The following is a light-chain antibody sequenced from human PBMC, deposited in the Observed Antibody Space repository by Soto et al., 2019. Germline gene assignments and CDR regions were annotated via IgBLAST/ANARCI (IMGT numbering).Light chain of an antibody. CDR1: QSISSW. Sequence: IQMTQSPSTLSASVGDRVTITCRASQSISSWLAWYQQKPGKAPKLLIYKASSLESGVPSRFSGSGSGAEFTLTISSLQPDDFATYYCQHYNSYSFGQGTKVDI. CDR3: QHYNSYS. CDR2: KAS. V-gene: IGKV1-5*03. J-gene: IGKJ1*01.